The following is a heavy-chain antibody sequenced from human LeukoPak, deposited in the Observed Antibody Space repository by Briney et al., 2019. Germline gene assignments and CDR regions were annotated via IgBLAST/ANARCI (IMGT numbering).Heavy chain of an antibody. CDR3: ARGYYDILTGYQGVFDY. D-gene: IGHD3-9*01. CDR1: GYTFTGYY. Sequence: ASVKVSCKASGYTFTGYYMHWVRQAPGQGLEWMGWINPNSGGTNYAQKFQGRVTMTRDTSISTAYMELSRLRSDDTAVYYCARGYYDILTGYQGVFDYWGQGTLVSVSS. J-gene: IGHJ4*02. CDR2: INPNSGGT. V-gene: IGHV1-2*02.